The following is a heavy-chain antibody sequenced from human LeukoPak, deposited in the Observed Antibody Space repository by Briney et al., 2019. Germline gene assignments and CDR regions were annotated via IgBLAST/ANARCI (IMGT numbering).Heavy chain of an antibody. D-gene: IGHD2-2*01. Sequence: PGRSLRLSCAASGFTFRTYGMHWVRQAPGKGLEWVAVISYDGSNKYYADSVKGRFTISRDNAKNSLYLQMNSPRAEDTAVYYCARDFSRVPDYWGQGTLVTVSS. CDR1: GFTFRTYG. CDR2: ISYDGSNK. V-gene: IGHV3-30*03. J-gene: IGHJ4*02. CDR3: ARDFSRVPDY.